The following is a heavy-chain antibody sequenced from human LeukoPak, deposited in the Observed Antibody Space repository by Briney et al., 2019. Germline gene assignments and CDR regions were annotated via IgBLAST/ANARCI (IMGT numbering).Heavy chain of an antibody. D-gene: IGHD3-3*01. CDR1: GYTFTSYG. CDR3: AREVRDFWSGYYLNWFDP. CDR2: ISAYNGNT. Sequence: RASVKVSCKASGYTFTSYGISWVRQAPGQGLEWMGWISAYNGNTNYAQKLQGRVTMTTDTSTSTAYMELRSLRSDDTAVYYCAREVRDFWSGYYLNWFDPWGQGTLVTVSS. V-gene: IGHV1-18*01. J-gene: IGHJ5*02.